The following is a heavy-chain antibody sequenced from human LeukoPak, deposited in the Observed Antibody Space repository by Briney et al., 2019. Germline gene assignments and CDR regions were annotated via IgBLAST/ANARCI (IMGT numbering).Heavy chain of an antibody. V-gene: IGHV3-23*01. CDR2: ISGSGGST. CDR1: GGSFSGYY. CDR3: AKDAEYYYDSSGYYYFDY. D-gene: IGHD3-22*01. Sequence: ETLSLTCAVYGGSFSGYYWSWIRQPPGKGLEWVSAISGSGGSTYYADSVKGRFTISRDNSKNTLYLQMNSLRAEDTAVYYCAKDAEYYYDSSGYYYFDYWGQGTLVTVSS. J-gene: IGHJ4*02.